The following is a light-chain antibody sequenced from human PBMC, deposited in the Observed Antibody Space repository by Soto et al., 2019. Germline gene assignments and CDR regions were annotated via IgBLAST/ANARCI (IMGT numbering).Light chain of an antibody. CDR1: QSVSSN. J-gene: IGKJ1*01. V-gene: IGKV3-15*01. CDR2: GAS. Sequence: EIVMTQSPATLSVSPGERATLSCRASQSVSSNLAWYQQKPGQAPRLLIYGASTRATGIPARFSGSGSGTEFTLTISSLQSEDFAVYYCRHYSNWPRTFGQGTKVEIK. CDR3: RHYSNWPRT.